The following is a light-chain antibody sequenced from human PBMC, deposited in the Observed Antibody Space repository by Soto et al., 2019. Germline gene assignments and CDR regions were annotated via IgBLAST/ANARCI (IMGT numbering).Light chain of an antibody. V-gene: IGKV1-5*01. J-gene: IGKJ1*01. CDR3: QQYNRYSWT. CDR2: DAF. Sequence: DIQMTQSPSTLSASVGDRVTITCRASQNINSWLAWFQQKPGKAPKILIFDAFSVQSGVPSRFSGSGSGTEFTLTISSLQPDDSATYYCQQYNRYSWTFGQGTKVDIK. CDR1: QNINSW.